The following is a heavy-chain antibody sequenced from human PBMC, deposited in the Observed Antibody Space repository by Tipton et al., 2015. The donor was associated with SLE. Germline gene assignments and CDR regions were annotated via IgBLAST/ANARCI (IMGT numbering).Heavy chain of an antibody. Sequence: TLSLTCAVYAASFGGYYWSWIRQSPGKGLEWIGEINHSGSTNYNPSLKSRVTISVDTSKNQFSLKVSSVTAADTAVYYCARGLGVVVAVAFDIWGQGTMVTVSA. CDR3: ARGLGVVVAVAFDI. D-gene: IGHD2-15*01. J-gene: IGHJ3*02. CDR2: INHSGST. V-gene: IGHV4-34*01. CDR1: AASFGGYY.